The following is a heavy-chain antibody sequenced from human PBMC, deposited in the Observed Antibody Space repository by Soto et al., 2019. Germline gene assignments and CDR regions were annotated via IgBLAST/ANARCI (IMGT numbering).Heavy chain of an antibody. D-gene: IGHD6-19*01. Sequence: SQTLSLTWVISGDSISRNTAAWNWIRRSPSRGLEWLGRTYYRSKWYFDYAVSLKSRRAINPDTSKNQVSLQLSSATPEDTDVYYCARGVHGMEVANFDSWGQGTLVTVSS. J-gene: IGHJ4*02. CDR1: GDSISRNTAA. V-gene: IGHV6-1*01. CDR3: ARGVHGMEVANFDS. CDR2: TYYRSKWYF.